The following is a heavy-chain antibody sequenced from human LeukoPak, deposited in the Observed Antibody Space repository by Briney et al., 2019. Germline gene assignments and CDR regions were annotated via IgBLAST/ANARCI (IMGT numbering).Heavy chain of an antibody. CDR2: IDEDGRIT. J-gene: IGHJ3*02. V-gene: IGHV3-74*01. D-gene: IGHD2-21*02. CDR3: ARDSGYCGGDCYSGAFDI. CDR1: GFAFETYW. Sequence: PGGSLRLSCTASGFAFETYWMHWVRQVPGKGLVWVSRIDEDGRITNYADSVNGRFSISRDNAKNSLYLQMNSLRAEDTAVYYCARDSGYCGGDCYSGAFDIWGQGTMVTVSS.